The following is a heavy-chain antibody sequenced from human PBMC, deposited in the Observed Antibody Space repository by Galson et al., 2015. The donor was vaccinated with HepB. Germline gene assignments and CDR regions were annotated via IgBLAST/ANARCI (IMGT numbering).Heavy chain of an antibody. D-gene: IGHD6-13*01. V-gene: IGHV1-46*03. CDR2: INPRDGST. CDR1: AYLFTNYY. J-gene: IGHJ4*02. CDR3: TRARDGSWFDY. Sequence: SVKVSCKASAYLFTNYYMHWVRQAPGQGLEWMGIINPRDGSTTYAQKFQGRVTTTRDTSTSTVYMELNSLTSDDTAVYYCTRARDGSWFDYWGQGTLVTVSS.